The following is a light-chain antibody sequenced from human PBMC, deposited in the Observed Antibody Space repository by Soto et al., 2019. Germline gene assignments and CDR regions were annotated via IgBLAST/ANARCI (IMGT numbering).Light chain of an antibody. J-gene: IGKJ1*01. CDR2: GAT. Sequence: IVLTQSPGTLSLSPGERAPLACGASQRVTDNYVAWYQQKPGQAPRLLIHGATFRATAVPARFSGSGSGTDFTLTITSLQPDDFATYYCQHYNSYSEAFGQGTKVDI. CDR1: QRVTDNY. CDR3: QHYNSYSEA. V-gene: IGKV3-20*01.